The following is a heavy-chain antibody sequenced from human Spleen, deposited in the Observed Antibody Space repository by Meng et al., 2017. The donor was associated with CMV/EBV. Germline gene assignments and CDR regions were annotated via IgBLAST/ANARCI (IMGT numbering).Heavy chain of an antibody. V-gene: IGHV4-39*01. D-gene: IGHD6-19*01. J-gene: IGHJ5*02. CDR1: LSSSSYY. CDR3: ASGWSHSWVSGFDP. CDR2: IYYSGST. Sequence: LSSSSYYWGWIRQPPGKGLEWIGSIYYSGSTYYNPSLKSRVTISVDTSKNQFSLKLSSVTAADTAVYYCASGWSHSWVSGFDPWGQGTLVTVSS.